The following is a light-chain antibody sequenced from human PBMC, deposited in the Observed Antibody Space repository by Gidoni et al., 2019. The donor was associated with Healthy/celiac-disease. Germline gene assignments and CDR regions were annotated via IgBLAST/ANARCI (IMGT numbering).Light chain of an antibody. Sequence: DIQMTQSPSSLSASVGDRVTITCRASQSISSYLNWYQQKPGKAHKLLSYAATSLQSGVPSRFSGSGSGTDFTLTISSLQPEDFATYYCQQSYSTPRFGQGTKVEIK. CDR2: AAT. CDR1: QSISSY. J-gene: IGKJ1*01. CDR3: QQSYSTPR. V-gene: IGKV1-39*01.